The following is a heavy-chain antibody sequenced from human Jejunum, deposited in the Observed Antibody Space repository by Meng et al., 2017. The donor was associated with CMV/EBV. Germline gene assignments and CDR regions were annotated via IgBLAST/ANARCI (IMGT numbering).Heavy chain of an antibody. J-gene: IGHJ4*02. CDR2: ITGSAVST. Sequence: SCAASGFTFSSYAMSWVRQAPGKGLECVATITGSAVSTYYADSVKGRFTISRDNSKNTLYLQMNSLRAEDTAVYYCAKATDFDYWGQGTLVTVSS. CDR1: GFTFSSYA. V-gene: IGHV3-23*01. CDR3: AKATDFDY. D-gene: IGHD4-11*01.